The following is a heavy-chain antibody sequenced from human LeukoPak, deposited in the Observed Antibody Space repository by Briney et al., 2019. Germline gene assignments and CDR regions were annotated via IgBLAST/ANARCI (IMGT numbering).Heavy chain of an antibody. Sequence: GRSLRLSCAASAFSFSSNGMHWVRQAPGKGLEWVAVIWYDGSNKYYADSVKGRFTISRDNSKTTLYLQMNSLRAEERAVYYCARDSVWPDWGQGTVVTVSS. D-gene: IGHD3-16*01. CDR1: AFSFSSNG. CDR2: IWYDGSNK. J-gene: IGHJ4*02. V-gene: IGHV3-33*01. CDR3: ARDSVWPD.